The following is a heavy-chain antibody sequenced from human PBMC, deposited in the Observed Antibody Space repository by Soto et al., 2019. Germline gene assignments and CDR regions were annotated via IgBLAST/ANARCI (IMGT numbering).Heavy chain of an antibody. D-gene: IGHD2-2*01. CDR3: ARGCSSASCYYY. Sequence: PGGSMRLSCTASGFMFSSYTINWVRQAPGKGLEWVSSARFRGDIYYADSLEGRLTISRTAAKNSLYLQMISLKAENTAVYYCARGCSSASCYYYWGQGTLVTVSS. V-gene: IGHV3-21*01. CDR2: ARFRGDI. J-gene: IGHJ4*02. CDR1: GFMFSSYT.